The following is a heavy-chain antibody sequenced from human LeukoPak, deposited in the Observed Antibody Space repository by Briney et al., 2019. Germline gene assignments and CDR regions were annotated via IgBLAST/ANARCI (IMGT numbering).Heavy chain of an antibody. V-gene: IGHV3-23*01. Sequence: GSLRLSCPASGFTFITYPMTWVRQAPGKGLEWVSGISKSGGSTYYADSVKGRFTISRDNSKNTLYLQMNSLRAEDTAVYYCARGGWGSTYDYWGQGTLVSVSS. CDR1: GFTFITYP. J-gene: IGHJ4*02. CDR2: ISKSGGST. CDR3: ARGGWGSTYDY. D-gene: IGHD3-16*01.